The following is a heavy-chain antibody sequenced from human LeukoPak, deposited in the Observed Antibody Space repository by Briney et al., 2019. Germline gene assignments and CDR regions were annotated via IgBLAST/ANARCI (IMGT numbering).Heavy chain of an antibody. CDR1: GFTFSSYA. CDR3: AKRLGATTPKLFDY. V-gene: IGHV3-30*18. Sequence: PGRSLRLSCAASGFTFSSYAMHWVRQAPGKGLEWVAVISYDGSNKYYADSVKGRFTISRDNSKNTLYLQMNSLRAEDTAVYYCAKRLGATTPKLFDYWGQGTLVTVSS. D-gene: IGHD1-26*01. CDR2: ISYDGSNK. J-gene: IGHJ4*02.